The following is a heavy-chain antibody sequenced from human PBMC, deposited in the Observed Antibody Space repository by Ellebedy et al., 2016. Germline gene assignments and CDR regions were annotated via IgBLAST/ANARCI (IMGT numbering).Heavy chain of an antibody. J-gene: IGHJ4*02. CDR3: RPGHYADY. V-gene: IGHV3-23*01. CDR2: ISRSGDYT. Sequence: GESLKISXAASGFTFSSYVMSWVRQAPGEGLEWVSTISRSGDYTYYADSVKGRFTISRDNSRNTLHLQMNSLRVDDTAVYYCRPGHYADYWGQGTLVTVSS. CDR1: GFTFSSYV.